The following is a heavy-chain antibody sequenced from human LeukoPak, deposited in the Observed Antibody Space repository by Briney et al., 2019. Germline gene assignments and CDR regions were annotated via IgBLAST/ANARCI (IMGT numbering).Heavy chain of an antibody. J-gene: IGHJ4*02. D-gene: IGHD1-26*01. CDR2: INSDGSST. CDR1: GFTFSSYW. CDR3: ATESPGGMASDY. Sequence: AGSVRLSCAAPGFTFSSYWMHWVRQAPGKGLVWVSRINSDGSSTSYADSVKGRFTISRDNAKNTLYLQMNSLRAEDTAVYYCATESPGGMASDYWGQGTLVTVSS. V-gene: IGHV3-74*01.